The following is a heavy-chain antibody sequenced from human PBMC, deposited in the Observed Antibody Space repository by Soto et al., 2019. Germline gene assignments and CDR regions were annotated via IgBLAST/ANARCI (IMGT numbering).Heavy chain of an antibody. CDR2: IYYSGST. D-gene: IGHD4-17*01. CDR1: GGSISSYY. J-gene: IGHJ6*03. V-gene: IGHV4-59*08. CDR3: ARGDGTVTTKYYMDV. Sequence: SETLSLTCTVSGGSISSYYWSWIRQPPGKGLEWIGYIYYSGSTNYNPSLKSRVTISVDTSKNQFSLKLSSVTAADTAVYYCARGDGTVTTKYYMDVWGKGTTVTVSS.